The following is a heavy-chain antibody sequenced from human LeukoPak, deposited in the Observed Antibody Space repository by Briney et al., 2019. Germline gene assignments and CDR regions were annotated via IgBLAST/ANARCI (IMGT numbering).Heavy chain of an antibody. V-gene: IGHV1-69*06. CDR1: GGTFSSYV. CDR3: AAELKESPTPYFDY. J-gene: IGHJ4*02. Sequence: GASVKVSCKASGGTFSSYVINWVRQAPGQGLEWMGGIIPIFGTPNYAQRFQGRLTITADKSTSTAYMELRRLRSEDTAVYYCAAELKESPTPYFDYWGQGALVTVSS. CDR2: IIPIFGTP. D-gene: IGHD2-15*01.